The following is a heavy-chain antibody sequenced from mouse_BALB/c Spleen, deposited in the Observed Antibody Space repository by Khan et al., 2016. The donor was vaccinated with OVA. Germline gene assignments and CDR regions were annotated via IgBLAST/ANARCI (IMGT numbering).Heavy chain of an antibody. V-gene: IGHV9-3-1*01. D-gene: IGHD2-1*01. J-gene: IGHJ3*01. Sequence: QCQLVQAGPELKKPGETVKISCKASGYTFTNYGMNWVKQAPGKGLKWMGWINTYTGEPTYADDFKGRFAFSLETSASTAYLQINNLKNEDTATXFSARSNGNYWFAYWGQGTLVTVSA. CDR3: ARSNGNYWFAY. CDR1: GYTFTNYG. CDR2: INTYTGEP.